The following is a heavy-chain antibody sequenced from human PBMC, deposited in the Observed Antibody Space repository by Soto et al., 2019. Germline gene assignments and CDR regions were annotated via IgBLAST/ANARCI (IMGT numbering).Heavy chain of an antibody. CDR3: ARDRRYSSSWYRGGAFDI. Sequence: QVQLVESGGGVVQPGRSLRLSCAASGFTFSSYAMHWVRQAPGKGLEWVAVISYDGSNKYYADSVKGRFTISRDNSKNTLYLQMNSLRAEDTAVYYCARDRRYSSSWYRGGAFDIWGQGTMVIVSS. CDR1: GFTFSSYA. J-gene: IGHJ3*02. V-gene: IGHV3-30-3*01. D-gene: IGHD6-13*01. CDR2: ISYDGSNK.